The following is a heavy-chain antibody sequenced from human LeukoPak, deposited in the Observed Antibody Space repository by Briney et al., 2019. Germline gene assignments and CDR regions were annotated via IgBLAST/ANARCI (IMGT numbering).Heavy chain of an antibody. V-gene: IGHV3-23*01. J-gene: IGHJ4*02. Sequence: PGGSLRLSCAASGFTFRSYAMSWVRQAPGKGLEWVSAISGSGDITYYADSVKGRFTMSRDNFKNTLYLQMNSLRAGDTAVYYCAKVSRFAVVPAAMLDYWGQGIQVTVPS. CDR3: AKVSRFAVVPAAMLDY. D-gene: IGHD2-2*01. CDR1: GFTFRSYA. CDR2: ISGSGDIT.